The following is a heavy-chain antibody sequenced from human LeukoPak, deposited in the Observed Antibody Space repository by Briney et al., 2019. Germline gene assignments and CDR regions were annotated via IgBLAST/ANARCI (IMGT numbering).Heavy chain of an antibody. CDR1: GFTFSSYA. CDR3: ARDHIRFLEWLLPGPYYMDV. D-gene: IGHD3-3*01. Sequence: PGGSLRLSCAASGFTFSSYAMHWVRQAPGKGLEWVAVISYDGSNKYYADSVKGRFTISRDNFKNTLYLQMNSLRAEDTAVYYCARDHIRFLEWLLPGPYYMDVWGKGTTVTVSS. V-gene: IGHV3-30-3*01. CDR2: ISYDGSNK. J-gene: IGHJ6*03.